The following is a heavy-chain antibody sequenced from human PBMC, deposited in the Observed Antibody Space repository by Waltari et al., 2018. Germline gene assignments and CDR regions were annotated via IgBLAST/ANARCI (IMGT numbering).Heavy chain of an antibody. V-gene: IGHV2-5*01. J-gene: IGHJ4*02. CDR3: AHRPFTSSWNYFDS. CDR2: IYWNDDK. Sequence: QITLKESGPTLVKPTETLTLTCTFSGFPLSTSGVGVGWTRQTPGKALEWLALIYWNDDKRYRLSLRSRLAITKDTSKNQVVLTMTNMDPVDTATYYCAHRPFTSSWNYFDSWGQGALVTVSS. CDR1: GFPLSTSGVG. D-gene: IGHD6-13*01.